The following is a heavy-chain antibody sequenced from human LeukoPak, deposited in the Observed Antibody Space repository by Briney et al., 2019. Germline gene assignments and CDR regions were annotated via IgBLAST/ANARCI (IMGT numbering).Heavy chain of an antibody. Sequence: PSETLSLTCSVSGNSISSGYFWGWIRQPPGKGLEWIGSINHSGTTYYNPSLKSRVTISVDTSKNQFSLKLSSVTAADTAVYYCARVGYTYGDPGYYYYYMDVWGKGTTVTISS. D-gene: IGHD5-18*01. CDR1: GNSISSGYF. V-gene: IGHV4-38-2*02. J-gene: IGHJ6*03. CDR2: INHSGTT. CDR3: ARVGYTYGDPGYYYYYMDV.